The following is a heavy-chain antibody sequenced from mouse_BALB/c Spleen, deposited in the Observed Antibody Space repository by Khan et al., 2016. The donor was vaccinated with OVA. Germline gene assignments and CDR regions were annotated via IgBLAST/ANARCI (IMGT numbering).Heavy chain of an antibody. CDR2: ISTYYDDA. CDR1: GYTFTDYA. V-gene: IGHV1S137*01. J-gene: IGHJ3*01. D-gene: IGHD4-1*01. Sequence: QVQLQQSGAELVRPGVSVKISCKGSGYTFTDYAMHWVKQSHAKSLEWIGVISTYYDDADYNQRFQGKASMTVDRSSSTAYLELARLTSEDAAIXYCARGGTFAYWGQGTLVTVSA. CDR3: ARGGTFAY.